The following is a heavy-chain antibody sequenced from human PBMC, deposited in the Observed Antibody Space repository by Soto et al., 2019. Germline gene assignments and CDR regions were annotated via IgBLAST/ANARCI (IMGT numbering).Heavy chain of an antibody. D-gene: IGHD1-26*01. CDR2: MNPNSGNT. Sequence: ASVKVSCKASGYTFTRYGISWVRQAPGQGLEWMGWMNPNSGNTGYAQKFQGRVTMTRNTSISTAYMELSSLRSEDTAVYYCAREVGNRVDYWGQGTLVTVSS. J-gene: IGHJ4*02. CDR3: AREVGNRVDY. V-gene: IGHV1-8*01. CDR1: GYTFTRYG.